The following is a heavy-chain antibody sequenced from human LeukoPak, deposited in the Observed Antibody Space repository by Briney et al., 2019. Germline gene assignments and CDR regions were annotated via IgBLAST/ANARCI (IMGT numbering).Heavy chain of an antibody. CDR1: GGTFISYA. Sequence: ASVKVSCKASGGTFISYAISWVRQAPGQGLEWMGRIIPILGIANYAQKFQGRVTITADKSTSTAYMELSSLRSEDTAVYYCAREANYYYGMDVWGQGTTVTVSS. CDR2: IIPILGIA. D-gene: IGHD5-12*01. CDR3: AREANYYYGMDV. V-gene: IGHV1-69*04. J-gene: IGHJ6*02.